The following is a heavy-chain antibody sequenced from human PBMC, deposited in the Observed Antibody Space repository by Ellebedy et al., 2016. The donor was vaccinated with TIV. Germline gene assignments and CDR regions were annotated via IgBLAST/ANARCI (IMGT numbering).Heavy chain of an antibody. CDR2: ISYSGDLM. Sequence: PGGSLRLSCAASGFTFSGYYMSWFRQAPGKGPEWVSYISYSGDLMYYADSVKGRFTAARDNAGHSLYLQMNSLRAEDTAVYYGARLVVIAAAGASDYWGQGTLVIVSS. CDR1: GFTFSGYY. V-gene: IGHV3-11*01. D-gene: IGHD6-13*01. J-gene: IGHJ4*02. CDR3: ARLVVIAAAGASDY.